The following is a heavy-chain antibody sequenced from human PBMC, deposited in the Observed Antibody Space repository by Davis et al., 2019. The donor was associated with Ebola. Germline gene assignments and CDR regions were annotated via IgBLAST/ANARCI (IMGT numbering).Heavy chain of an antibody. CDR3: ARGRGHYEYSGGDY. CDR1: GYTFSNYG. Sequence: ASVKVSCKASGYTFSNYGISWVRQAPGQGLEWMGWITTYNGNTKYAQNVQGRVTMTTDTSTSTAYMELRSLRSEDTAVYYCARGRGHYEYSGGDYWGQGTLVTVSS. D-gene: IGHD2-21*01. CDR2: ITTYNGNT. V-gene: IGHV1-18*04. J-gene: IGHJ4*02.